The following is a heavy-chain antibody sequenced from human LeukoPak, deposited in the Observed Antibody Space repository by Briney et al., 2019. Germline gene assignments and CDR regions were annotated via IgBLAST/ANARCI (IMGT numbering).Heavy chain of an antibody. CDR2: INHSRSI. J-gene: IGHJ4*02. Sequence: SETPSLTCAVYGGSFSGYYWSWIRQPPGKGLEWIGEINHSRSINYNPSLKSRVTISVDTSKHQTSLKLSSVTASDTAVYDCARARTWLPQGSDYWGQGTLVTASS. CDR3: ARARTWLPQGSDY. D-gene: IGHD6-19*01. V-gene: IGHV4-34*01. CDR1: GGSFSGYY.